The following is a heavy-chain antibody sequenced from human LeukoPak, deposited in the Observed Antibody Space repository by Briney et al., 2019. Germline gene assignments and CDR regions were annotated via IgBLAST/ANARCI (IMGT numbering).Heavy chain of an antibody. CDR2: IYYSGST. Sequence: SETLSLTCTVSVGSISSYYWGWIRQPPGKGLERIGYIYYSGSTNYNPSLKSRVTISVDTSKNQFSLQLSSVTAADTAVYYCARDSGGSYYPRPPFDYWGQGTLVTVSS. V-gene: IGHV4-59*01. D-gene: IGHD1-26*01. CDR3: ARDSGGSYYPRPPFDY. CDR1: VGSISSYY. J-gene: IGHJ4*02.